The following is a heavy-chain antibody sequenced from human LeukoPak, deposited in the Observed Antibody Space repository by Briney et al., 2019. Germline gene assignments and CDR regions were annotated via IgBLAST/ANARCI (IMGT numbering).Heavy chain of an antibody. CDR2: ISGSGSGGST. J-gene: IGHJ4*02. Sequence: GGSLRLSCAASGFTFSSSATSWVRQAPGKGLEWVSNISGSGSGGSTYYADSVKGRFTISRDNSKNTLYLQMNSLRAEDTAVYYCAKSGYNRFDYWGQGTLVTVFS. V-gene: IGHV3-23*01. CDR3: AKSGYNRFDY. D-gene: IGHD5-24*01. CDR1: GFTFSSSA.